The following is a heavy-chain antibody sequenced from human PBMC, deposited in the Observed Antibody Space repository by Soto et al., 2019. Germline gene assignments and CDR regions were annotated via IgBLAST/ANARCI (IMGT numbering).Heavy chain of an antibody. Sequence: EVQLLESGGTVVQPRGSLRLSCAASGFTFSTYGVSWVRQAPGKGLEWVSSISGSGYNTFYADSVKGRFTISRDNSNNTVHLLMNNLRADDTALYYCVKQLLSLIVVADAFDIWGQGTMVTVSS. CDR2: ISGSGYNT. V-gene: IGHV3-23*01. CDR1: GFTFSTYG. CDR3: VKQLLSLIVVADAFDI. D-gene: IGHD3-22*01. J-gene: IGHJ3*02.